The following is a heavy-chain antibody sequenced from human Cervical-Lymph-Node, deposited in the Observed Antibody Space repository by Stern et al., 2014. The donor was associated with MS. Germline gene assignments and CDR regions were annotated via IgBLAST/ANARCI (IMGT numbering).Heavy chain of an antibody. CDR2: IYYSGST. D-gene: IGHD5-24*01. J-gene: IGHJ4*02. V-gene: IGHV4-59*01. Sequence: QVQLQESGPGLVKPSETLSLTCTVSGGSISSYYWSWIRQPPGKGLEWIGYIYYSGSTNYNPSLTSRVTISVDTSKNQFSLKLSSVTAADTAVYYCARGGGYNSIDYWGQGTLVTVSS. CDR1: GGSISSYY. CDR3: ARGGGYNSIDY.